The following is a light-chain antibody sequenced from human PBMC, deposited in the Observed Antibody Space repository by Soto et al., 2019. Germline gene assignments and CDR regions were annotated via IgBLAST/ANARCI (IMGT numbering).Light chain of an antibody. Sequence: QSVLTQPPSVSGAPGQRVTISCTGSSSNIGAGYDVHWYQQLPGTAPKLLIYGNSNRPSGVPDRFSGSKSGTSASLAITGLQEDDEADYCCPYYDSILSIWVFGGGTKLTVL. CDR1: SSNIGAGYD. V-gene: IGLV1-40*01. CDR3: PYYDSILSIWV. CDR2: GNS. J-gene: IGLJ3*02.